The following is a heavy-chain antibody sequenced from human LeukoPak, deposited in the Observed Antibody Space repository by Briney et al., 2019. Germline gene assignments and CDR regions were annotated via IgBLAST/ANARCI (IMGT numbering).Heavy chain of an antibody. CDR1: GFTFSSYA. D-gene: IGHD5-18*01. J-gene: IGHJ4*02. V-gene: IGHV3-23*01. CDR3: AKGDTPMVRRYYFDY. CDR2: ISGSGGST. Sequence: PGGSLRLSYAASGFTFSSYAMSWVRQGPEKGLEWVSVISGSGGSTYYADSVKGRFTISRDNSKNTLYLQINSLRAEDTAVYYCAKGDTPMVRRYYFDYWGQGTLVTVSS.